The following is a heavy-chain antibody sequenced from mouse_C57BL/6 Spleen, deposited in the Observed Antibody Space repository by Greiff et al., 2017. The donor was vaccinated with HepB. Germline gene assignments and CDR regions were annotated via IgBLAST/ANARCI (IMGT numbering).Heavy chain of an antibody. CDR2: IDPSDSYT. J-gene: IGHJ1*03. V-gene: IGHV1-69*01. D-gene: IGHD1-1*01. CDR3: ARREGYGSSWYFDV. CDR1: GYTFTSYW. Sequence: QVQLQQPGAELVMPGASVKLSCKASGYTFTSYWMHWVKQRPGQGLEWIGEIDPSDSYTNYNQKFKGKSTFTVDNSSSTAYMQLSSLTSEDSAVYYCARREGYGSSWYFDVWGTGTTVTVSS.